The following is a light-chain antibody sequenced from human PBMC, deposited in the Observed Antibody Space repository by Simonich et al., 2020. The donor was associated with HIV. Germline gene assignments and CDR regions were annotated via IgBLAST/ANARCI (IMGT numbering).Light chain of an antibody. J-gene: IGKJ2*01. CDR1: QSVLYSSNNKNY. V-gene: IGKV4-1*01. Sequence: DIVMTQSPDSLAVSLGEGATINCKSGQSVLYSSNNKNYLAWYQQKPGQPPKLLIYWASTREAGVPDRFSGSGSGTDFTLTISSLQAEDVAVYYCQQYYSTPYTFGQGTKLEIK. CDR3: QQYYSTPYT. CDR2: WAS.